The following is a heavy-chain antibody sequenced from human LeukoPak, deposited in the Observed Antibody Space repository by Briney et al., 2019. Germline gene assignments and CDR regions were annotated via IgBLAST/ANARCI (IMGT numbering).Heavy chain of an antibody. CDR3: VRDIATVVHQD. CDR2: VSGYNDNT. V-gene: IGHV1-18*01. Sequence: ASVKVSCKTSGYTFTSYGVSWVRQAPGQGLEWMGWVSGYNDNTNYVQRFQGRVTMTTDTSTTTAYMELRNLRPDDTAVYYCVRDIATVVHQDWGQGTLFTVPS. J-gene: IGHJ4*02. D-gene: IGHD2-15*01. CDR1: GYTFTSYG.